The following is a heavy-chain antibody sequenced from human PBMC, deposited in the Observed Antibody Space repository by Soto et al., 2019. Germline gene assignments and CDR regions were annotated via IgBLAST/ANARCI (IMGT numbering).Heavy chain of an antibody. CDR1: GFTFTSSS. CDR3: AAETTVTSNYYYYGMDV. CDR2: IVVGSGNT. J-gene: IGHJ6*02. D-gene: IGHD4-4*01. Sequence: ASVKVSCNASGFTFTSSSLQWVRQARGQRLEWIGWIVVGSGNTNYAQKFQERVTITRDMSTSTAYMELSSLRSEDTAVYYCAAETTVTSNYYYYGMDVWGQGTTVTVSS. V-gene: IGHV1-58*01.